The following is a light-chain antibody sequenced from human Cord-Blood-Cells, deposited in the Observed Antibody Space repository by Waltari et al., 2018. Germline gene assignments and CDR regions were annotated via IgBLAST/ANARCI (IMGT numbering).Light chain of an antibody. V-gene: IGKV4-1*01. Sequence: DIVMTQSPDSLAVSLGERATIHCKSSQSVLYSSNNKNYLAWYQQKPGQPPKLLIYWASTRESGVPDRFSGSGSGTDFTLTISSLQAEDVAVYYCQQYYSTPRFTFGPGTKVDIK. J-gene: IGKJ3*01. CDR1: QSVLYSSNNKNY. CDR2: WAS. CDR3: QQYYSTPRFT.